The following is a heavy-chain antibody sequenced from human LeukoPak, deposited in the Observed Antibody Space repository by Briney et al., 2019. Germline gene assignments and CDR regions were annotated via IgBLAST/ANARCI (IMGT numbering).Heavy chain of an antibody. CDR1: GYTFTGYY. V-gene: IGHV1-69*05. Sequence: SVKVSCKASGYTFTGYYMHWVRQAPGQGLEWMGRIIPIFGTANYAQKFQGRVTITTDESTSTAYMELSSLRSEDTAVYYCAREVNSSDDYWGQGTLVTVSS. D-gene: IGHD3-22*01. CDR3: AREVNSSDDY. CDR2: IIPIFGTA. J-gene: IGHJ4*02.